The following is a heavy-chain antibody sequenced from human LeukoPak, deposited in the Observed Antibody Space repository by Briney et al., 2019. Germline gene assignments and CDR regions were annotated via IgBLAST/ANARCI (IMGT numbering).Heavy chain of an antibody. CDR3: ARDGFTGPVTAYLDY. Sequence: PGGSLRLSCAASGFTFNEYPMHWVRQAPGKGLVWVSRLAGDGSGTNYADSVRGRFTISRDSVKNTLYLQMSTLTAEDTAVYFCARDGFTGPVTAYLDYWGQGTLVTVSS. J-gene: IGHJ4*01. V-gene: IGHV3-74*01. CDR2: LAGDGSGT. D-gene: IGHD2-8*02. CDR1: GFTFNEYP.